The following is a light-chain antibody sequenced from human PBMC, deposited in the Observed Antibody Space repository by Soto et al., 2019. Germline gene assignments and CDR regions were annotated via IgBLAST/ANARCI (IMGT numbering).Light chain of an antibody. V-gene: IGKV3-20*01. CDR1: QSVSSSY. Sequence: EIVLTQSPGTLSLSPGERATLSCRASQSVSSSYLAWYQQKPGQAPRLLIFGASNRATGIPDRFSGSGSGTDFTLTISRLEPEDFAVYYCQHYDGSLWTFGQGTKVEIK. J-gene: IGKJ1*01. CDR3: QHYDGSLWT. CDR2: GAS.